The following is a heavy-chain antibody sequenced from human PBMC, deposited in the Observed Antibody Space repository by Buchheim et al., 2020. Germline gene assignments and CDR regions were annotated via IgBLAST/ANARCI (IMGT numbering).Heavy chain of an antibody. CDR3: AREGVGRDSWFEFRRSFDY. V-gene: IGHV4-34*01. D-gene: IGHD3-10*01. CDR1: GGSFNGYY. CDR2: INHSGSS. J-gene: IGHJ4*02. Sequence: QVQLQQWGAGLLKSSETLSLTCGVYGGSFNGYYWSWLRQAPGKGLEWIAGINHSGSSNSNPSLRSRVTVSADTSKNQVSLKVNSVTAADTAVYYCAREGVGRDSWFEFRRSFDYWGQG.